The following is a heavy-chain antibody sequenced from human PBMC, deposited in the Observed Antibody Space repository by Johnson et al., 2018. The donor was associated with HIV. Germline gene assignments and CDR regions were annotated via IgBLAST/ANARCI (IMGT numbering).Heavy chain of an antibody. V-gene: IGHV3-15*01. D-gene: IGHD3-16*02. J-gene: IGHJ3*02. CDR1: GFTFTNAW. Sequence: VQLVESGGGLVKPGGSLRLSCAASGFTFTNAWMRWVRQAPGKGLEWVGRIKSKTDGRTTDYAAPMNDNFTISRDDSQTTVFLQMNSLKPEDTVVYYCDAEQAGDYVWGNYRYAFDIWGQGTMVTVSS. CDR2: IKSKTDGRTT. CDR3: DAEQAGDYVWGNYRYAFDI.